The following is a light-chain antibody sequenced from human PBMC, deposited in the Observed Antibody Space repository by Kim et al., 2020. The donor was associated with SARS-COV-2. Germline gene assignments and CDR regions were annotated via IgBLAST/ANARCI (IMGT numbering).Light chain of an antibody. CDR3: QNYDAGPYT. V-gene: IGKV1-27*01. Sequence: AALGDRVTITCRASQCISNYLAWYQQKPGKAPKLLIYAASTLQSGVPSRFSGSGSGTDFTLTITSLQPEDVGNYYCQNYDAGPYTFGQGTKLEI. CDR1: QCISNY. J-gene: IGKJ2*01. CDR2: AAS.